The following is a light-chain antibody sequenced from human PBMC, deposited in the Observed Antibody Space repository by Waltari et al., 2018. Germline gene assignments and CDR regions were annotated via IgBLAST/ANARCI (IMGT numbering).Light chain of an antibody. CDR3: QQRSNWPPLFT. Sequence: ETLLRVAPAPRFFSPGDRAILHCRASQSVSSYLAWYQQKPGQAPRLLIYDASNRATGIPARFSGSGSGTDFTLTISSLEPEDFAVYYCQQRSNWPPLFTFGPGTKVDIK. V-gene: IGKV3-11*01. CDR1: QSVSSY. CDR2: DAS. J-gene: IGKJ3*01.